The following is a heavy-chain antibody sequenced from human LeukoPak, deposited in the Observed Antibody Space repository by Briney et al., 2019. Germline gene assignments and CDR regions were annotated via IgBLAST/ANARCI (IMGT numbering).Heavy chain of an antibody. CDR1: GGTFSSYA. Sequence: GASVKVSCKASGGTFSSYAISWVRQALGQGLEWMGGIIPILGTANYAQKFQGRVTITTDESTSTAYMELSSLRSEDTAVYYCARGVDRRWLASSNYWGQGTLVTVSS. CDR3: ARGVDRRWLASSNY. CDR2: IIPILGTA. D-gene: IGHD5-24*01. V-gene: IGHV1-69*05. J-gene: IGHJ4*02.